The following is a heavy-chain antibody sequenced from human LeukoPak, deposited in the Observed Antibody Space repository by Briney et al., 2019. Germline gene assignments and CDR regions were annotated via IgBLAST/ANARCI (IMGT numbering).Heavy chain of an antibody. CDR3: ARELRAFDY. Sequence: GGSLRLPCAASGFTFSSYGMHWVRQAPGKGLEWVAVIWYDGSKKYYADSVKGRFTISRDNSKNTLYLQMNSLRAEDTAVYYCARELRAFDYWGQGTLVTVSS. J-gene: IGHJ4*02. CDR2: IWYDGSKK. CDR1: GFTFSSYG. V-gene: IGHV3-33*01.